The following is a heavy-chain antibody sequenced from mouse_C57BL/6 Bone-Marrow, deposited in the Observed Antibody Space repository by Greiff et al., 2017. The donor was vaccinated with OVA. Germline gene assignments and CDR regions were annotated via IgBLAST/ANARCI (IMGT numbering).Heavy chain of an antibody. CDR2: IDPENGDT. CDR1: GFNIKDDF. Sequence: EVQGVESGAELVRPGASVKLSCTASGFNIKDDFMHWVKQRPEQGLEWIGWIDPENGDTEYASKFQGKATITADTSSNTAYLQLSSLPSEEAAVYYYCPWERYAMDYWGQGTSVTVSA. J-gene: IGHJ4*01. D-gene: IGHD4-1*01. CDR3: CPWERYAMDY. V-gene: IGHV14-4*01.